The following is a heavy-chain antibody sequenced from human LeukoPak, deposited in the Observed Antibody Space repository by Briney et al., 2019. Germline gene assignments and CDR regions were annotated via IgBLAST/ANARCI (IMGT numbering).Heavy chain of an antibody. CDR1: GGSISSGDYY. D-gene: IGHD3-10*01. CDR2: VQYSGST. Sequence: SQTLSLTCTVSGGSISSGDYYWSWIRQPPGKGLEWIGYVQYSGSTYYNPSLKSRVTISVDTSKNQFSLKLSSVTAADTAVYYCARDHGSGSYPWSYYFDYWGQGTLVTVSS. V-gene: IGHV4-30-4*01. J-gene: IGHJ4*02. CDR3: ARDHGSGSYPWSYYFDY.